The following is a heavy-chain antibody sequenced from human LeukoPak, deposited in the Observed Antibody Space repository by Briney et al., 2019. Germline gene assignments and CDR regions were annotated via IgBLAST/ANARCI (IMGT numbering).Heavy chain of an antibody. D-gene: IGHD5-24*01. V-gene: IGHV4-61*02. CDR1: GGSISSGSYY. CDR3: ARQIPRREGYNPNAFDI. Sequence: SQTLSLTCTVSGGSISSGSYYWSRIRQPAGKGLEWIGRIYTSGSTNYNPSLKSRVTISVDTSKNQFSLKLSSVTAADTAVYYCARQIPRREGYNPNAFDIWGQGTMVTVSS. J-gene: IGHJ3*02. CDR2: IYTSGST.